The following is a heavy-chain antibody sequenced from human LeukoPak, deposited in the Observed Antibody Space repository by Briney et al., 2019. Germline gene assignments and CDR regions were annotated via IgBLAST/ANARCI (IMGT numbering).Heavy chain of an antibody. V-gene: IGHV3-23*01. D-gene: IGHD3-22*01. Sequence: SGGSLRLSCEGSGLTCSNYPMNWVRQAPGKGLEWVSLISVSGDSTYYADSVKGRFTISRDDSKGTLYLQMNTLRVEDTALYYCSIDHDSSGYQYGARNDLWGQGTLVTVSS. J-gene: IGHJ5*02. CDR1: GLTCSNYP. CDR3: SIDHDSSGYQYGARNDL. CDR2: ISVSGDST.